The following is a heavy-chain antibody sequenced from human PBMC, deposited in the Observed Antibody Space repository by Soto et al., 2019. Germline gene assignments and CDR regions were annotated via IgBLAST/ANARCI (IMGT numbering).Heavy chain of an antibody. D-gene: IGHD1-26*01. CDR1: GFTFSSFW. V-gene: IGHV3-74*01. Sequence: EVQLVESGGGLVQPGGSLRLSCAASGFTFSSFWMHWVRQGPGKGLVWLSRINFDGTRTTYADCVKGRFTISRDNAKDTVYLQMNSLRAEDTAVYYCARGAGGRYYNDYWGQGTLVTVSS. J-gene: IGHJ4*02. CDR3: ARGAGGRYYNDY. CDR2: INFDGTRT.